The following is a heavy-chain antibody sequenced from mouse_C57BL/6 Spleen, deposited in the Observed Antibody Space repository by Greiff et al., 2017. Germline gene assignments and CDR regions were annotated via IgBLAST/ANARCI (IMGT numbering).Heavy chain of an antibody. V-gene: IGHV1-69*01. D-gene: IGHD2-4*01. J-gene: IGHJ4*01. CDR1: GYTFTSYW. CDR2: IDPSDSYT. Sequence: QVQLQQPGAELVMPGASVKLSCKASGYTFTSYWMHWVKQRPGQGLEWIGEIDPSDSYTNYNQKFKGKSTLTADKSSSSAYMQLRSLTSEDSAVYYCARGNYDLYCAMDYWGQGTSVTVSS. CDR3: ARGNYDLYCAMDY.